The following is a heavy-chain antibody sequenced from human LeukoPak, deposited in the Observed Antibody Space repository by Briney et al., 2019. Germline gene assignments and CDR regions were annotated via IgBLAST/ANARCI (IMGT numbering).Heavy chain of an antibody. CDR3: ARQYYHDSSAYYFAPDY. V-gene: IGHV1-46*01. J-gene: IGHJ4*02. CDR1: GYTFTSYY. CDR2: INPSGGST. Sequence: ASVKVSCKASGYTFTSYYMHWVRQAPGQGLEWMGIINPSGGSTSYAQKFQGRVTMIRDTSTSTVYMELSSLRSEDTAVYYCARQYYHDSSAYYFAPDYWGQGTLVTVSS. D-gene: IGHD3-22*01.